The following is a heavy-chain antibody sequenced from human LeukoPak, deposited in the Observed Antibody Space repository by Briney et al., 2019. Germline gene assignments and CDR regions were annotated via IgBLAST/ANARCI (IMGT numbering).Heavy chain of an antibody. Sequence: EASVKVSCKASGGTFSSYAISWVRQAPGQGLEWMEGIIPIFGTASYAQKFQGRVTITADESTSTAYMELSSLRSEDTAVYYCARDIGGYSSSSDYWGQGTLVTVSS. CDR2: IIPIFGTA. CDR3: ARDIGGYSSSSDY. V-gene: IGHV1-69*13. CDR1: GGTFSSYA. D-gene: IGHD6-6*01. J-gene: IGHJ4*02.